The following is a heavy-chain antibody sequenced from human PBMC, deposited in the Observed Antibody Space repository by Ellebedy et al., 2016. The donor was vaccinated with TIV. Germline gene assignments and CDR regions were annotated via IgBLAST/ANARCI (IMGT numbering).Heavy chain of an antibody. CDR1: GYTLTELS. V-gene: IGHV1-24*01. Sequence: ASVKVSCKVSGYTLTELSMHWVRQAPGKGLEWMGSFDPEDGETIYAQKFQGRVTMTEDTSTDTAYMELSSLRSEDTAVYYCARTPWFGELQAFDIWGQGTIITVSS. J-gene: IGHJ3*02. D-gene: IGHD3-10*01. CDR3: ARTPWFGELQAFDI. CDR2: FDPEDGET.